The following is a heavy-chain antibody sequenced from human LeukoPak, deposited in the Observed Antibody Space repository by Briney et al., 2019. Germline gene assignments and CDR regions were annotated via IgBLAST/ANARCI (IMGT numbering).Heavy chain of an antibody. CDR3: ASSYYGSGSPNFDY. CDR1: GGSISSSTYY. D-gene: IGHD3-10*01. CDR2: IYYSVST. J-gene: IGHJ4*02. Sequence: TSETLSLTCTVSGGSISSSTYYWGWIRQPPGKGLERIGSIYYSVSTYYNPSLKSRVTISVDTSKNQFSLKLSSVTAADTAVYYCASSYYGSGSPNFDYWGQGTLVTVSS. V-gene: IGHV4-39*01.